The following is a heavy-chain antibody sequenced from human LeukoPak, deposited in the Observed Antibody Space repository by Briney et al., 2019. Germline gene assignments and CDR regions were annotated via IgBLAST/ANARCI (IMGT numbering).Heavy chain of an antibody. J-gene: IGHJ6*02. CDR1: GFTFSNYN. Sequence: GGSLRLSCAASGFTFSNYNFYWVRQAPGKGLEWVSSISSTSSYVYYADSVKGRFTISRDNAKNSLYLQMNSLRAEDTAVYYCARALWSGPVYYGMDVWGQGTTVTVSS. CDR3: ARALWSGPVYYGMDV. V-gene: IGHV3-21*06. CDR2: ISSTSSYV. D-gene: IGHD3-10*01.